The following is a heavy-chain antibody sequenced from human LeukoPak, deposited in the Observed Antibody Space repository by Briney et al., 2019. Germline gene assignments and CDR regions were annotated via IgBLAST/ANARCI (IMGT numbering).Heavy chain of an antibody. CDR1: GFAFNEAW. Sequence: GGSLRLSCAASGFAFNEAWMNWVRQAPGKGLEWVGRIKSKTDGETTDYAAPVKGRFTISRDDSKNTLYLQMNSLKTEDTAVYYCTTEDYGDYVSPHWGQGTLVTVSS. CDR2: IKSKTDGETT. CDR3: TTEDYGDYVSPH. V-gene: IGHV3-15*07. D-gene: IGHD4-17*01. J-gene: IGHJ4*02.